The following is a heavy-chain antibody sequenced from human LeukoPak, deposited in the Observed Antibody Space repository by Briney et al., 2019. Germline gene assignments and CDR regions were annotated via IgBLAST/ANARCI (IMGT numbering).Heavy chain of an antibody. V-gene: IGHV4-39*07. CDR1: GGSISSSSYY. Sequence: SETLSLTCTVSGGSISSSSYYWGWIRQPPGKGLEWIGSIYYSGSTYYNPSLKSRVTISVDTSKNQFSLKLSSVTAADTAVYYCARDRYYYDSSGYYSADAFDIWGQGTMVTVSS. CDR2: IYYSGST. D-gene: IGHD3-22*01. J-gene: IGHJ3*02. CDR3: ARDRYYYDSSGYYSADAFDI.